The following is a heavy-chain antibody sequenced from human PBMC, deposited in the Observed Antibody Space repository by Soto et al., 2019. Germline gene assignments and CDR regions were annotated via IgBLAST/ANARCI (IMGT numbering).Heavy chain of an antibody. D-gene: IGHD2-21*02. CDR2: INHSGST. J-gene: IGHJ3*02. V-gene: IGHV4-34*01. CDR1: GGSFSGYY. CDR3: ARGLTVVVTAIADAFDI. Sequence: TSETLSLTCAVYGGSFSGYYWSWIRQPPGKGLEWIGEINHSGSTNYNPSLKSRVTISVDTSKNQFSLKLSSVTAADTAVYYCARGLTVVVTAIADAFDIWGQGTMVTVS.